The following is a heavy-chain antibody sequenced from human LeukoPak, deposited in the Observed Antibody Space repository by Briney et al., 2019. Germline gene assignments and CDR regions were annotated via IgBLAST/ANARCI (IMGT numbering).Heavy chain of an antibody. Sequence: SETLSLTCTVSGGSISSSSYYWGWIRQPPGKGLEWIGYIYYSGSTYYNPSLKSRVTISVDTSKNQFSLKLSSVTAADTAVYYCARRLTAAAVSYFDYWGQGTLVTVSS. J-gene: IGHJ4*02. CDR3: ARRLTAAAVSYFDY. CDR2: IYYSGST. CDR1: GGSISSSSYY. V-gene: IGHV4-39*07. D-gene: IGHD6-13*01.